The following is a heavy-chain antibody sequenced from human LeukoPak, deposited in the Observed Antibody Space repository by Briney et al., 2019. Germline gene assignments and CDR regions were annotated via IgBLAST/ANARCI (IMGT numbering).Heavy chain of an antibody. CDR3: ARTSDFWSGYHDY. D-gene: IGHD3-3*01. CDR1: GGSFSGYY. J-gene: IGHJ4*02. V-gene: IGHV4-34*01. Sequence: SETLSLTCAVYGGSFSGYYWSWIRQPPGKGLEWIGEINHSGSTNYNPSLKSRVTISVDTSKNQFSRKLSSVTAADTAVYYCARTSDFWSGYHDYWGQGTLVTVSS. CDR2: INHSGST.